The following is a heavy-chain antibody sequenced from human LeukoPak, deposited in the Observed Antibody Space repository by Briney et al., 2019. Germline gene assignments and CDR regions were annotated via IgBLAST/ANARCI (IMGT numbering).Heavy chain of an antibody. D-gene: IGHD5-24*01. V-gene: IGHV4-59*01. Sequence: SETLSLTCTVSGGSISSNYWSWIRQPPGKGLEWIGYILYTGSTNYNPSLKSRVTISVDTSKNQFSLRLSSVTAADTAVYYCARAGIMATTPFGYWGQGTLVSVSS. J-gene: IGHJ4*02. CDR2: ILYTGST. CDR1: GGSISSNY. CDR3: ARAGIMATTPFGY.